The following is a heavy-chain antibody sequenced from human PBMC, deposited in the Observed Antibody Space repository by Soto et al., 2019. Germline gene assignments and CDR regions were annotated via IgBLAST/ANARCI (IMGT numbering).Heavy chain of an antibody. CDR2: IYWDDDK. J-gene: IGHJ4*02. Sequence: QITLKESGPTLVKRTQTLTLTCTFSGFSLSTSGVGVGWIRQPPGKALEWLAVIYWDDDKRYSPSLKSRLTITKDTSKNQVVLTLTNVDTVDTATYYCARGGWTTYYSPFFDYWGQGTLVTVSS. D-gene: IGHD3-10*01. CDR1: GFSLSTSGVG. CDR3: ARGGWTTYYSPFFDY. V-gene: IGHV2-5*02.